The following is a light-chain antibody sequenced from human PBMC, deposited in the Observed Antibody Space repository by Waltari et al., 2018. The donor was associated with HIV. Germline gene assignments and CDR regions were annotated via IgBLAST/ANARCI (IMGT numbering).Light chain of an antibody. J-gene: IGKJ2*01. CDR1: QSISNY. Sequence: DIQMTQSPSSLSASVGDRVTITCRAGQSISNYLNWYQHKPGKAPKLPIHAATSLQSGVPSRFSGSGSGTDFTLTISSLQPEDIATYFCQQSYSTPRMYTFGQGTKLEIK. V-gene: IGKV1-39*01. CDR2: AAT. CDR3: QQSYSTPRMYT.